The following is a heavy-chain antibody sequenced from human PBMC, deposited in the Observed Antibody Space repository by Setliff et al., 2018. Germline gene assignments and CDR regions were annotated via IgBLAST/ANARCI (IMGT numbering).Heavy chain of an antibody. D-gene: IGHD3-22*01. CDR3: TRQTSPHPDSSGYYYDLTFYYYMDV. CDR1: GFTFNTFA. CDR2: IWFDGSKE. V-gene: IGHV3-33*01. Sequence: GSLRLSCAASGFTFNTFAMHWVRQAPGTGLEWLALIWFDGSKEYYADSVKGRFSISRDNSKNTAFLQMNSLKTEDTAVYYCTRQTSPHPDSSGYYYDLTFYYYMDVWGKGTTVTVSS. J-gene: IGHJ6*03.